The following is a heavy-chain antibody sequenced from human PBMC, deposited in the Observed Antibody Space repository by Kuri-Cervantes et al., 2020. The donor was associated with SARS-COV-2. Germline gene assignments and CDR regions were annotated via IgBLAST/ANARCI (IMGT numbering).Heavy chain of an antibody. CDR3: AVLTGESGPYYYYYGMDV. V-gene: IGHV1-18*01. J-gene: IGHJ6*02. CDR2: ISAYNGNT. CDR1: GYTFTSYG. Sequence: ASVKVSCKASGYTFTSYGISWVRQAPGQGLEWMGWISAYNGNTNYAQKLQGRVTMTTDTSTSTAYMELRSLRSDDTAVYYCAVLTGESGPYYYYYGMDVWGQGTTVNRLL. D-gene: IGHD7-27*01.